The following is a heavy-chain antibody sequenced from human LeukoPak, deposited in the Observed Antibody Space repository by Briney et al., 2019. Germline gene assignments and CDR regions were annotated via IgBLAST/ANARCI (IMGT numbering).Heavy chain of an antibody. Sequence: SQTLSLTCAISGDSVSANSVAWNWIRQSPTRGLEWLGRTYYRSKWNNDYAVSVKSRITINPDTSKNQFSLQLNSVTPDDTALYYCARGRYSGFDLWGQGTMVTVSS. D-gene: IGHD2-15*01. V-gene: IGHV6-1*01. CDR2: TYYRSKWNN. CDR1: GDSVSANSVA. J-gene: IGHJ3*01. CDR3: ARGRYSGFDL.